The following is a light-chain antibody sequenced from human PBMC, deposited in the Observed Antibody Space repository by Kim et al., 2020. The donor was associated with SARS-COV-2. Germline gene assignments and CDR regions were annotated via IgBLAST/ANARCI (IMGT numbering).Light chain of an antibody. CDR3: QAWDSSTHNYV. V-gene: IGLV3-1*01. Sequence: SYELTQPPSVSVSPGQTASITCSGYKLGDKYVSWYQQKPGQSPVEVIYQDNQRPSGIPERFSGSNSGNTATLTISGTQAMDEADYYCQAWDSSTHNYVFG. J-gene: IGLJ1*01. CDR1: KLGDKY. CDR2: QDN.